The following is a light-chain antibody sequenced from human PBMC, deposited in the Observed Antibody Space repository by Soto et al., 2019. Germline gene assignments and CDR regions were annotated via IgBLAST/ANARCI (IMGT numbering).Light chain of an antibody. CDR2: AAS. CDR1: QSIRND. J-gene: IGKJ4*01. Sequence: DIEMTQSPSSLSASVGERVTISCRASQSIRNDLAWYQQKPGNAPKRLIYAASSLQTWVPSRFSGSGSGTDFTLTISNLQPEDFATYYCLQHSNYPLTFGGGTKVDI. V-gene: IGKV1-17*02. CDR3: LQHSNYPLT.